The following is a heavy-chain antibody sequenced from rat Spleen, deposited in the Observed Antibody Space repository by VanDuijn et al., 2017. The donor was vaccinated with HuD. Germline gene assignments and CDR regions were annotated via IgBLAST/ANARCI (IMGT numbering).Heavy chain of an antibody. CDR3: ARHDTMGIY. J-gene: IGHJ2*01. Sequence: EVQLVESDGGLVQPGRSLKLSCAASGFTFSDYYMAWVRQAPTKGLEWVATISYDGSSTYYRDSVKGRFTISRDNAKSTLYLQMDSLRSEDTATYYCARHDTMGIYWGQGVMVTVSS. V-gene: IGHV5-29*01. CDR1: GFTFSDYY. CDR2: ISYDGSST. D-gene: IGHD1-7*01.